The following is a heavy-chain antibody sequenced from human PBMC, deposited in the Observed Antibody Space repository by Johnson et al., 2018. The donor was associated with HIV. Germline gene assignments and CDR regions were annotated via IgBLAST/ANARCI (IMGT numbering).Heavy chain of an antibody. CDR2: ISSSDSTI. V-gene: IGHV3-11*04. Sequence: QVQLVESGGGVVQPGTSLRLSCAASGFTFSDYYMSWIRQAPGKGLEWISYISSSDSTIYSADSVKGRFTMSRDNAKKSLYLQMNSLRAEDTAVYFCAKGGVWEIPLGFGAVDFWGQGTMVTVSS. CDR3: AKGGVWEIPLGFGAVDF. J-gene: IGHJ3*01. D-gene: IGHD1-26*01. CDR1: GFTFSDYY.